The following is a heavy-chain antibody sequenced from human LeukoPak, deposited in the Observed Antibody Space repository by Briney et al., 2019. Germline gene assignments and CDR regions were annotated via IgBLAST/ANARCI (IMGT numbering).Heavy chain of an antibody. CDR1: GFTFDDYA. J-gene: IGHJ6*02. V-gene: IGHV3-9*01. CDR2: ISWNSGSI. Sequence: PGGSLRLPCAASGFTFDDYAMHWVRQAPGKGLEWVSGISWNSGSIGYADSVKGRFTISRDNAKNSLYLQMNSLRAEDTALYYCAKGLSGSVYYYYGMDVWGQGTTVTVSS. CDR3: AKGLSGSVYYYYGMDV. D-gene: IGHD6-19*01.